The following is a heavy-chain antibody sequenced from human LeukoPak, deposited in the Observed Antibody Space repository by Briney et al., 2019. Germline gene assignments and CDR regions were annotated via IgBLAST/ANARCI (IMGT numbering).Heavy chain of an antibody. J-gene: IGHJ4*02. Sequence: PSETLSLTCTVSGGSISSSSYPWGWIRQPPGKGLEWIGSIYYSGSTYYNPSPKSRVTISVDTSKNQFSLKLSSVTAADTAVYYCARTPYDFWSGYWRTQFDYWGQGTLVTVSS. CDR1: GGSISSSSYP. CDR3: ARTPYDFWSGYWRTQFDY. CDR2: IYYSGST. D-gene: IGHD3-3*01. V-gene: IGHV4-39*01.